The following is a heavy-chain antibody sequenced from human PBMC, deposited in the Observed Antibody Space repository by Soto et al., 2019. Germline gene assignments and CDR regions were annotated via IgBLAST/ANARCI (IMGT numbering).Heavy chain of an antibody. CDR3: AKAYFVWSSEQPYYFDY. CDR1: GFTFNNYA. Sequence: GGSLRLSCVASGFTFNNYAMTWVRQGPGDGLEWVSGISGSGGRSYYADSVKGRFTISRDNSKSTLYLQMNSLRAEDTAVYYCAKAYFVWSSEQPYYFDYWGQGTLVTVSS. CDR2: ISGSGGRS. J-gene: IGHJ4*02. V-gene: IGHV3-23*01. D-gene: IGHD3-16*01.